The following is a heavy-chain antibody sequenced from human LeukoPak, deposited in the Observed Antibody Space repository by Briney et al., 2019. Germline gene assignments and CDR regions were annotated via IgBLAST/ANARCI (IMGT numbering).Heavy chain of an antibody. D-gene: IGHD6-19*01. CDR3: ARVVAVAGFDY. V-gene: IGHV3-21*01. Sequence: GPLRLSCAASGFTFSSYSMNWVRQAPGKGLEWVSSISSSSSYIYYADSVKGRFTISRDNAKSSLYLQMNSLRAEDTAVYYCARVVAVAGFDYWGQGTLVTVSS. J-gene: IGHJ4*02. CDR1: GFTFSSYS. CDR2: ISSSSSYI.